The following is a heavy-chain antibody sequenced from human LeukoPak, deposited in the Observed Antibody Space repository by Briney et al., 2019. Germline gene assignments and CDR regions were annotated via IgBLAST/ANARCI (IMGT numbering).Heavy chain of an antibody. J-gene: IGHJ4*02. Sequence: SETLSLTCTVSGGSISSYYWSWIRQPAGKGLEWIGRIYTSGNTNYNPSLKSRVTISVDTSKNQFSLKLSSVTAADTAVYYCARDTGYYYGSGIYLYYFDYWGQGTLVTVSS. CDR3: ARDTGYYYGSGIYLYYFDY. CDR1: GGSISSYY. D-gene: IGHD3-10*01. CDR2: IYTSGNT. V-gene: IGHV4-4*07.